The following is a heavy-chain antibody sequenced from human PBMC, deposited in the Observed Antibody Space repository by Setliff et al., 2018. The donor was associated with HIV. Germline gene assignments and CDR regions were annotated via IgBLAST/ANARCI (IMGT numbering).Heavy chain of an antibody. Sequence: RASVMVSCKASGYTFSDYGVSWARQAPGQGLEWMGWISSYNGNTHFAQKYQDRISMTTDTSANIAYMELRSLQSDDTAVYYCARIDESITIFGVVSYPMDVWGKGTTVTVSS. J-gene: IGHJ6*03. CDR3: ARIDESITIFGVVSYPMDV. CDR2: ISSYNGNT. V-gene: IGHV1-18*01. CDR1: GYTFSDYG. D-gene: IGHD3-3*01.